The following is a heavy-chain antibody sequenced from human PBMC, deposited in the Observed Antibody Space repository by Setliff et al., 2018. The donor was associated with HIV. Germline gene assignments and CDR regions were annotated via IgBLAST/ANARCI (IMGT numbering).Heavy chain of an antibody. J-gene: IGHJ4*02. V-gene: IGHV1-18*01. Sequence: ASVKVSCKASGYTFTSYGISWVRQSPGQGLEWMGWISAYNGNTNYAQKLQGRVTMTTDTSTSTAYMELRSLRSDDTAVYYCANSQDWSGYYALDYWGQGTLVTVSS. CDR1: GYTFTSYG. CDR3: ANSQDWSGYYALDY. D-gene: IGHD3-3*01. CDR2: ISAYNGNT.